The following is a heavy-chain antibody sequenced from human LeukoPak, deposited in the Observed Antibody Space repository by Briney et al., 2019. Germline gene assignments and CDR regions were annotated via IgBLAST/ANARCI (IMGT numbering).Heavy chain of an antibody. V-gene: IGHV3-21*01. J-gene: IGHJ4*02. CDR3: VRDGSGPDY. CDR2: ISRSSGSI. D-gene: IGHD3-10*01. CDR1: GFTFSFHD. Sequence: PGGSLRLSCAGSGFTFSFHDMHWVRQAPGKGLEWVSYISRSSGSIFYSGSVTGRFTISRDNPKNSLYLQMNSLRAEGTAVYYCVRDGSGPDYWGQGTLVTVSS.